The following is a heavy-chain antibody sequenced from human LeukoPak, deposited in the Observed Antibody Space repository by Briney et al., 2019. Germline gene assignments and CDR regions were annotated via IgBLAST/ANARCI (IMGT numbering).Heavy chain of an antibody. CDR2: IKYDGSEK. CDR1: GFTFSSYA. CDR3: AKDRPASGPWGYYYVMDV. Sequence: GGSLRLSCAASGFTFSSYAMTWVRQAPGKGLEWVANIKYDGSEKYYVDSLKGRFTISRDNAKNSLYLQMNSLRAEDTAVYYCAKDRPASGPWGYYYVMDVWGQGTTVTVFS. D-gene: IGHD1-26*01. V-gene: IGHV3-7*01. J-gene: IGHJ6*02.